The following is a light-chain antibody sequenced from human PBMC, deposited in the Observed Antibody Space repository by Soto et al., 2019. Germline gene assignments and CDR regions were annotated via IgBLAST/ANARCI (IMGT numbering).Light chain of an antibody. CDR1: SSDVGGYNY. V-gene: IGLV2-8*01. J-gene: IGLJ1*01. Sequence: QSVLTQPPSASGSPGQSVTISCTGTSSDVGGYNYVSWHQQHPGKAPKLMIYEVSERPSGVPDRFSGSKSSNTASLTVSGLQAEDEADCYCSSYAGSNNFVFGTGTKVTVL. CDR3: SSYAGSNNFV. CDR2: EVS.